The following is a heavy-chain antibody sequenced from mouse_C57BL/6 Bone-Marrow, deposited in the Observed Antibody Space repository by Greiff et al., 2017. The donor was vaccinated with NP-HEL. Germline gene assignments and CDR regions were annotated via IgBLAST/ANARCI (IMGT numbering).Heavy chain of an antibody. D-gene: IGHD2-4*01. V-gene: IGHV5-4*01. CDR3: ARERDDYQAWFAY. CDR1: GFTFSSYA. J-gene: IGHJ3*01. CDR2: ISDGGSYT. Sequence: EVKLMESGGGLVKPGGSLKLSCAASGFTFSSYAMTWVRQTPEKRLEWVATISDGGSYTYYPDNVKGRFTISRDNAKNNLYLQMSHLKSEDTARYYCARERDDYQAWFAYWGQGTLVTVSA.